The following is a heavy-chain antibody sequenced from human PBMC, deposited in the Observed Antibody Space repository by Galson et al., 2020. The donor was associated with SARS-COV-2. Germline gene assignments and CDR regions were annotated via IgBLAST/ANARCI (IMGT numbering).Heavy chain of an antibody. J-gene: IGHJ4*02. CDR1: GGSISSYY. D-gene: IGHD3-3*01. V-gene: IGHV4-59*01. Sequence: SETLSLTCTVSGGSISSYYWSWIRQPPGKGLEWIGYIYYSGSTNYNPSLKSRVPISVDTSKNQFSLKVNSVTAADTAVYYCARAAQTYYDFWSGYYNAPHFDYWGQGTLVTVSS. CDR2: IYYSGST. CDR3: ARAAQTYYDFWSGYYNAPHFDY.